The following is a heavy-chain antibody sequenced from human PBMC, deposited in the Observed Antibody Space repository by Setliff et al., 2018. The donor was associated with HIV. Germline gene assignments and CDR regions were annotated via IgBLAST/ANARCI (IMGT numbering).Heavy chain of an antibody. V-gene: IGHV4-39*01. D-gene: IGHD3-10*01. CDR3: ARWHPPYGFWEEAY. J-gene: IGHJ4*02. Sequence: SETLSLTCSVSGISIGSSSYYWAWIRQPPGKGLEWIGNIYYSGSTYYNPSLKTRVTISVDGSKNQFSLKLKSVTAADTAVYYCARWHPPYGFWEEAYWGQGTLVTVSS. CDR1: GISIGSSSYY. CDR2: IYYSGST.